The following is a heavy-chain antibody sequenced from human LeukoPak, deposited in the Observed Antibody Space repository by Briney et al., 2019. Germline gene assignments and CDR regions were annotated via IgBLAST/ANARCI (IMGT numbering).Heavy chain of an antibody. CDR3: ASPGYSSSYEFDY. J-gene: IGHJ4*02. V-gene: IGHV1-69*05. CDR2: IIPIFGTA. Sequence: ASVKVSCKASGCTFSSYAISWVRQAPGQGLEWMGGIIPIFGTANYAQKFQGRVTITTDESTSTAYMELSSLRSEDTAVYYCASPGYSSSYEFDYWGQGTLVTVSS. CDR1: GCTFSSYA. D-gene: IGHD6-6*01.